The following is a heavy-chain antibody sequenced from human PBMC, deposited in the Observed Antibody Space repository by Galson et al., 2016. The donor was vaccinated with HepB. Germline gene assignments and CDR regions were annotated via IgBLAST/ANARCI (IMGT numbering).Heavy chain of an antibody. J-gene: IGHJ4*02. Sequence: SLRLSCAASGFTIFSRYMTWVRQAPGKGLEWVSVIYNDGRTYYADSVKGRFTISRDNSKSTLHLQLNSLRAEDTACYYCARDGARGGLDYWGQGTLVTVAS. CDR2: IYNDGRT. CDR3: ARDGARGGLDY. CDR1: GFTIFSRY. D-gene: IGHD3-16*01. V-gene: IGHV3-53*01.